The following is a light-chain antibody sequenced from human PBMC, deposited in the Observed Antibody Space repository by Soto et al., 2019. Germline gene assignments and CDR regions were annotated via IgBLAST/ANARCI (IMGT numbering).Light chain of an antibody. J-gene: IGLJ1*01. CDR1: SCDIGNYNR. Sequence: QSVLTQPASVSGSPGQSITISCTGTSCDIGNYNRVSWYQQPPGTAPKLIIYEVNNRPSGVPHRFSGSKSGNTASLTISGLQAEDEADYYCNSFTTSSTDVFGTGTKLTVL. CDR3: NSFTTSSTDV. V-gene: IGLV2-18*02. CDR2: EVN.